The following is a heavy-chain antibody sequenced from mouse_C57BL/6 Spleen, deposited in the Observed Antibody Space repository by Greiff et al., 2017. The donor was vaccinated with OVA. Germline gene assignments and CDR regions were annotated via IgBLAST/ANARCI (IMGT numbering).Heavy chain of an antibody. CDR1: GYTFTSYW. CDR2: IDPSDSYT. Sequence: QVQLQQPGAELVKPGASVKLSCKASGYTFTSYWMQWVKQRPGQGLEWIGEIDPSDSYTNYNQKFKGKATLTVDTSSSTAYMQLSSLTSADSAVYDCSRADDSNPYCFDYWGQGTTLTVSS. V-gene: IGHV1-50*01. J-gene: IGHJ2*01. D-gene: IGHD2-5*01. CDR3: SRADDSNPYCFDY.